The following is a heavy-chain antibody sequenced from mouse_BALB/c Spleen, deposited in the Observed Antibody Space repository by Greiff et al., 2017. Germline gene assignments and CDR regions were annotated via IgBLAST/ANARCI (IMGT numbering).Heavy chain of an antibody. CDR1: GFTFSSFG. V-gene: IGHV5-17*02. J-gene: IGHJ1*01. D-gene: IGHD2-4*01. CDR3: ARSDYDEGSWYFDV. Sequence: VQLKESGGGLVQPGGSRKLSCAASGFTFSSFGMHWVRQAPEKGLEWVAYISSGSSTIYYADTVKGRFTISRDNPKNTLFLQMTSLRSEDTAMYYCARSDYDEGSWYFDVWGAGTTVTVSS. CDR2: ISSGSSTI.